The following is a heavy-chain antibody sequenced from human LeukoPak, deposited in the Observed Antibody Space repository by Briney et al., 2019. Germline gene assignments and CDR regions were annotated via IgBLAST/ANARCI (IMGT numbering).Heavy chain of an antibody. Sequence: SVKVSCKASGGTFSSYAISWVRQAPGQGLEWMGRIIPILGIANYAQKFQGRVTITADKSTSTAYVELSSLRSEDTAVYYCAREGVVVVPAAKDNYYYYGMDVWGQGTTVNVSS. CDR3: AREGVVVVPAAKDNYYYYGMDV. D-gene: IGHD2-2*01. J-gene: IGHJ6*02. CDR1: GGTFSSYA. CDR2: IIPILGIA. V-gene: IGHV1-69*04.